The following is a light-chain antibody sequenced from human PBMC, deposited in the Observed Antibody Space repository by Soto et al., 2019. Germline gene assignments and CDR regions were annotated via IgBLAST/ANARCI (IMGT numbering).Light chain of an antibody. V-gene: IGKV1-39*01. J-gene: IGKJ4*01. CDR1: QYISDF. Sequence: DIQMTQSPSSLSSSVGDRVTITCLSSQYISDFLNWYQQKPGKAPVILTYAASTLQSGVPSRFNGGGSETNFTLIISSLQPEDFATYYCQQSYTTPLTFGGGTKVDIK. CDR3: QQSYTTPLT. CDR2: AAS.